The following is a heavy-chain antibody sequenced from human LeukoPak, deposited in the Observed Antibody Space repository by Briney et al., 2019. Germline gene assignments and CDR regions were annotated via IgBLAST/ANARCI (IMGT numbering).Heavy chain of an antibody. V-gene: IGHV4-4*07. J-gene: IGHJ3*02. Sequence: SETLSLTCSVSGGSISGYYWSWIRQPAGKGLEWIGRIYTSGSTNYNPSLKSRVTMAVDTSKNQFSLKLNSVTAADTAVYYCARARDYYGSRNYYNGRAFDIWGQGTVVTVSS. CDR1: GGSISGYY. CDR3: ARARDYYGSRNYYNGRAFDI. CDR2: IYTSGST. D-gene: IGHD3-10*01.